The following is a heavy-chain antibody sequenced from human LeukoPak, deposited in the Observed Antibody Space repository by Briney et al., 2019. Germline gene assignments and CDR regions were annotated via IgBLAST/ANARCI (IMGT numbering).Heavy chain of an antibody. Sequence: GASVKVSCNASGYTVTGYYMHWVRQAPGQGLEWMGWINPNSGGTNYAQKFQGRVTMTRDTSISTAYMELSRLRSDDTAVYYCARAVTMVRGVSVGYWGQGTLVTVSS. CDR2: INPNSGGT. CDR1: GYTVTGYY. D-gene: IGHD3-10*01. V-gene: IGHV1-2*02. J-gene: IGHJ4*02. CDR3: ARAVTMVRGVSVGY.